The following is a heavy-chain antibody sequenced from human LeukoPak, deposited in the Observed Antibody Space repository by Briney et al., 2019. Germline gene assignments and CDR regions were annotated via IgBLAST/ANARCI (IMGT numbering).Heavy chain of an antibody. D-gene: IGHD3/OR15-3a*01. V-gene: IGHV4-39*01. CDR1: GGSISSNSYY. Sequence: SETLSLTCTVSGGSISSNSYYWGWIRQPPGKGLEWIGSIYYSGITYYNPSLKSRVTISVDTSKNQFSLKLTSVTAADTSVYYCARQTGSGLFILPGGQGTLVTVSS. CDR2: IYYSGIT. J-gene: IGHJ4*02. CDR3: ARQTGSGLFILP.